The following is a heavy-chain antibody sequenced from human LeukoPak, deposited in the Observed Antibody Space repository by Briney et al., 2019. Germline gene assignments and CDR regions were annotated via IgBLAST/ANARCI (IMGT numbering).Heavy chain of an antibody. D-gene: IGHD2-2*01. Sequence: ASVKVSCKASGYTFTGYYMHWVRQAPEQGLEWMGWINPNSGGTNYAQKFQGWVTMTRDTSISTAYMELSRLRSDDTAVYYCARSYCSSTSCYDTMDVWGQGTTVTVSS. CDR3: ARSYCSSTSCYDTMDV. CDR1: GYTFTGYY. V-gene: IGHV1-2*04. J-gene: IGHJ6*02. CDR2: INPNSGGT.